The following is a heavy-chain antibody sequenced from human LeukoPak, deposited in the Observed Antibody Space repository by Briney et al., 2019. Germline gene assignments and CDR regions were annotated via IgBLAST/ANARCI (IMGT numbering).Heavy chain of an antibody. D-gene: IGHD6-6*01. Sequence: PSETLSLTCTVPGGSISSYYWSWIRQPPGKGLEWIGYIYYSGSTNYNPSLKSRVTISVDTSKNQFSLKLSSVTAADTAVYYCARDRSGIAARYYYYYYTDVWGKGTTVTVSS. CDR3: ARDRSGIAARYYYYYYTDV. CDR1: GGSISSYY. V-gene: IGHV4-59*01. CDR2: IYYSGST. J-gene: IGHJ6*03.